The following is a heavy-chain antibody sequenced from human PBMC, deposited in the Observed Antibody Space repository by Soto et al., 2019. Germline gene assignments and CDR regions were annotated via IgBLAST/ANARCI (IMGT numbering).Heavy chain of an antibody. J-gene: IGHJ4*02. CDR2: ISGSGGST. CDR3: AKDRGGPTVTTVVDY. Sequence: GGSLILSCAASGFTFSSYAMSWVRQAPGKGLEWVSAISGSGGSTYYADSVKGRFTISRDNSKNTLYLQMNSLRAEDTAVYYCAKDRGGPTVTTVVDYWGQGTLVTVSS. CDR1: GFTFSSYA. D-gene: IGHD4-4*01. V-gene: IGHV3-23*01.